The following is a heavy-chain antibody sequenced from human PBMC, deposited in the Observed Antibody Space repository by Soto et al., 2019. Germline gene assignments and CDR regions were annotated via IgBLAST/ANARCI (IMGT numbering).Heavy chain of an antibody. J-gene: IGHJ4*02. CDR3: ARRTVDTYGY. CDR2: ISYSGST. V-gene: IGHV4-31*03. D-gene: IGHD6-19*01. Sequence: QVQLQESGPGLVKPSQTLSLTCTVSGGSITSGAYFWTWFRQHPGEGLEWIGYISYSGSTFYNPSLKSRLIISRDTSKNQFSLKLSSVTAADTAVYYCARRTVDTYGYWGQGAPVIVSS. CDR1: GGSITSGAYF.